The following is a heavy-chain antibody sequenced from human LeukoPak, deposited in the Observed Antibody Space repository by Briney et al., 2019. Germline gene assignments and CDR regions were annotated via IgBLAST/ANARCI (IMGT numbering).Heavy chain of an antibody. CDR2: ICTSGST. J-gene: IGHJ6*03. CDR3: ARVDYDFWSGSYYYYYYMDV. V-gene: IGHV4-61*02. CDR1: GGSISSGSYY. D-gene: IGHD3-3*01. Sequence: SQTLSLTCTVSGGSISSGSYYWSWIRQPAGKGLEWIGRICTSGSTNYNPSLKSRVTISVDTSKNQFSLKLSSVTAADTAVYYCARVDYDFWSGSYYYYYYMDVWGKGTTVTVSS.